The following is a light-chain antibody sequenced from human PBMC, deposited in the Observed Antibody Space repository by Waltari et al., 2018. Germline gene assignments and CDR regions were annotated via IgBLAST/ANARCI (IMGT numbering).Light chain of an antibody. CDR2: EAF. CDR3: QQYNSYSSYT. J-gene: IGKJ2*01. V-gene: IGKV1-5*03. Sequence: DIQMTQSPSTLSASVGDRVTITCRASQSISSWLAWYQQKPGKAPKLLIYEAFRLESGVPSRFIGSGSGTEFTLTISSLQPDDFATYYCQQYNSYSSYTFGQGTKLEIK. CDR1: QSISSW.